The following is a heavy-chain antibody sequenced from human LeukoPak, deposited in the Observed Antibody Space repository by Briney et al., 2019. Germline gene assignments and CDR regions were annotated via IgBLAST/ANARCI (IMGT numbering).Heavy chain of an antibody. CDR2: IYSDGST. J-gene: IGHJ4*02. D-gene: IGHD1-26*01. CDR1: GFTFSSYS. CDR3: AKLPSY. V-gene: IGHV3-66*02. Sequence: GGSLRLSCAASGFTFSSYSMNWVRQAPGKGLEWVSVIYSDGSTYYADSVKGRFTISRDNSKNTLYLQMNSLRAEDTAVYYCAKLPSYWGQGTLVTVSS.